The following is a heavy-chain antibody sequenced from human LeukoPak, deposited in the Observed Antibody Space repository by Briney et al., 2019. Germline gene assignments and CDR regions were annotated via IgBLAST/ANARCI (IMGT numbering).Heavy chain of an antibody. D-gene: IGHD6-13*01. Sequence: VSVKVSCKASGYTFTSYGVSWVRQAPGQGLEWMGWISAYNGNTNYAQKLQGRVTMTTDTSTSTAYMELRSLRSDDTAVYYCARDSARIAAAGIYYYGMDVWGQGTTVTVSS. V-gene: IGHV1-18*01. CDR1: GYTFTSYG. J-gene: IGHJ6*02. CDR2: ISAYNGNT. CDR3: ARDSARIAAAGIYYYGMDV.